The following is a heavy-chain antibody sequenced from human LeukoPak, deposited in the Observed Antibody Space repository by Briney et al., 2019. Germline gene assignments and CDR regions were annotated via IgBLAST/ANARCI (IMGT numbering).Heavy chain of an antibody. CDR1: AGSISRYY. D-gene: IGHD3-3*01. CDR2: IYYTGRA. V-gene: IGHV4-59*01. J-gene: IGHJ4*02. Sequence: PSETLSLTCTVSAGSISRYYWSWIRQPPGTGLVRTGYIYYTGRADYNPSLKSRVSMSVDTSKNQFSLRVNSMTAADTAVYYCARGDFWSGAPTDWGQGTLVTVSS. CDR3: ARGDFWSGAPTD.